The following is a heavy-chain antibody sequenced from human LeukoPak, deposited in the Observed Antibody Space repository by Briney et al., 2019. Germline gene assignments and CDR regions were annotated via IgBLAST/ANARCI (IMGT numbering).Heavy chain of an antibody. V-gene: IGHV3-23*01. CDR1: GFTFSSYG. CDR2: ISGSGGST. D-gene: IGHD2-21*02. J-gene: IGHJ4*02. Sequence: GGSLRLSCAASGFTFSSYGMHWVRQAPGKGLEWVSAISGSGGSTYYADSVKGRFTISRDNSKNTLYLQMNSLRAEDTAVYYCATSYCGGDCYPYYFDYWGQGTLVTVSS. CDR3: ATSYCGGDCYPYYFDY.